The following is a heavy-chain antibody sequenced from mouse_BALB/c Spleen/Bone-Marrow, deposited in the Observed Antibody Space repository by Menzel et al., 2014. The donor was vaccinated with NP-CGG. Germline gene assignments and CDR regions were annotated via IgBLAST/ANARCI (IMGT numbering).Heavy chain of an antibody. J-gene: IGHJ3*01. CDR3: VRPFAY. V-gene: IGHV2-9-2*01. CDR1: GFSLTSYD. CDR2: IWTGGGT. Sequence: VQLQQSGPGLVAPSQSLSITCTVSGFSLTSYDISWIRQPPGKGLEWLGVIWTGGGTNYNSAFMSGLSISKDNSKSQVFLKMNSLQTDDTALYYCVRPFAYWGQGTLVTVSA.